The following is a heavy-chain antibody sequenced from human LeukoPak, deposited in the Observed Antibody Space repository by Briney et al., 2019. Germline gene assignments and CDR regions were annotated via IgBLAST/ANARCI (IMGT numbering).Heavy chain of an antibody. J-gene: IGHJ4*02. CDR1: GYSFTSYW. CDR2: IYPGDSDT. Sequence: GESLKISCKGSGYSFTSYWIGWVRQMPGKGLEWMGIIYPGDSDTRYSPSFQGQVTISADKSISTAYLQWSSLKASDAAMYYCAVVVRGVTIGGYFDYWGQGTLVTVSS. CDR3: AVVVRGVTIGGYFDY. D-gene: IGHD3-10*01. V-gene: IGHV5-51*01.